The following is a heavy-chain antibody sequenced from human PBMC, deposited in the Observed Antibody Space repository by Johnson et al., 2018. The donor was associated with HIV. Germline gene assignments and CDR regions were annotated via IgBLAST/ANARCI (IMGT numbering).Heavy chain of an antibody. V-gene: IGHV3-7*03. D-gene: IGHD6-13*01. CDR3: ARAGRQQLVLDAFDI. Sequence: VQLVESGGGVVRPGGSLRLSCAASGFTFDDYGMSWVRQAPGKGLEWVADIKRDGGGKDYVDSVKGRFTISIDNSKNTLYLQMNSLRAEDTAVYYCARAGRQQLVLDAFDIWGQGTMVTVSS. CDR1: GFTFDDYG. J-gene: IGHJ3*02. CDR2: IKRDGGGK.